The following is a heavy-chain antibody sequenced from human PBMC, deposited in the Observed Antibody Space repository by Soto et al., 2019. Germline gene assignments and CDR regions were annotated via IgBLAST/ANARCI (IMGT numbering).Heavy chain of an antibody. Sequence: LEPMSLTCTVAGGSISSYYWSWIRQPPGKGLEWIGYIYYSGSTNYNPSLKSRVTISVDTSKNQFSLKLSSVTAADTAVYYCARWFDPWGQGTLVTVSS. CDR1: GGSISSYY. CDR3: ARWFDP. CDR2: IYYSGST. J-gene: IGHJ5*02. V-gene: IGHV4-59*01.